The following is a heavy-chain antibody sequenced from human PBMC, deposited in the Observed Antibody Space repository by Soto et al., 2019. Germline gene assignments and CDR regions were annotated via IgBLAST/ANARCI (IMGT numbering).Heavy chain of an antibody. V-gene: IGHV4-31*03. Sequence: QVQLQQSGPGLVKPSQTLSLTCTVSGDNISSRGYYWSWIRQSPGKGLEWIGYIFYSGYNYYNPSLKSRLSMSVDTSKNQFSLRLTSVTAADTAVYFCARLNPIVVVPTPMGWFDPWGQGTLVTVSS. CDR1: GDNISSRGYY. J-gene: IGHJ5*02. CDR3: ARLNPIVVVPTPMGWFDP. CDR2: IFYSGYN. D-gene: IGHD2-2*01.